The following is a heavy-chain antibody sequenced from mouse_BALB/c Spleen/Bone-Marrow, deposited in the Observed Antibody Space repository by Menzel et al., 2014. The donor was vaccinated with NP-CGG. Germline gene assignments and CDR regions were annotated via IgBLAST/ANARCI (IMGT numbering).Heavy chain of an antibody. CDR2: IDPSDSET. Sequence: VKLMESGPQLVRPEASVKISCKASGYSFTSYWMHWVKQRPGQGLEWIGMIDPSDSETRLNQKFKDKATLTVDKSSSTAYMQLSSPTSEDSAVYYCARGDDGYYGDYWGQGTTLTVSS. V-gene: IGHV1S126*01. D-gene: IGHD2-3*01. CDR1: GYSFTSYW. CDR3: ARGDDGYYGDY. J-gene: IGHJ2*01.